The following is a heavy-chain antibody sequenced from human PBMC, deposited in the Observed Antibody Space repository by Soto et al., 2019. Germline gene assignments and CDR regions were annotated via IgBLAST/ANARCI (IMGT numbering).Heavy chain of an antibody. V-gene: IGHV1-2*02. CDR3: ATGGGRGYNDLDA. CDR2: INPNSGGT. J-gene: IGHJ5*01. D-gene: IGHD5-12*01. Sequence: ASVKVSCKASGYTFTAYYMHWVRQAPGQGLEWMGWINPNSGGTYHAQNFQGRVTMTRDTSTTTAYMELASLRSDDTAVYYCATGGGRGYNDLDAWRHGTLVTVSS. CDR1: GYTFTAYY.